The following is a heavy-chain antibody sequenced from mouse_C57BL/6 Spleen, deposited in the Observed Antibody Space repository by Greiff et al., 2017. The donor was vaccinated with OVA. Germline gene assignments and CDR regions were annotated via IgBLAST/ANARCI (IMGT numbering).Heavy chain of an antibody. D-gene: IGHD2-3*01. J-gene: IGHJ2*01. CDR2: IDPENGDT. Sequence: DVKLVESGAELVRPGASVKLSCTASGFNIKDDYMHWVKQRPEQGLEWIGWIDPENGDTEYASKFQGKATITADTSSNTAYLQLSSLTSEDTAVYYCTRWLLNYWGQGTTLTVSS. CDR1: GFNIKDDY. V-gene: IGHV14-4*01. CDR3: TRWLLNY.